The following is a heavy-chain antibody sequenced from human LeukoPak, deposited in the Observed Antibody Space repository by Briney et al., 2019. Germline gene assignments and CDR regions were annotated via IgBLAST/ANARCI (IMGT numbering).Heavy chain of an antibody. J-gene: IGHJ3*02. CDR1: GFTFSGFC. CDR3: AKGVPGSGWYSGFDAFDI. CDR2: IKADGSVK. V-gene: IGHV3-7*03. D-gene: IGHD6-19*01. Sequence: PGASLRLSCEASGFTFSGFCMSWVRQAPGQGLEWVANIKADGSVKYYVDSVKGRFTISRDNAESSLYLQMNSLRVEDTALYYCAKGVPGSGWYSGFDAFDIWGQGTMVTVSS.